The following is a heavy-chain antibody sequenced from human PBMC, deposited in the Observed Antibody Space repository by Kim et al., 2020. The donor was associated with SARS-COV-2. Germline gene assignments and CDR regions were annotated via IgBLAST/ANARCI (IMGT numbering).Heavy chain of an antibody. Sequence: GGSLRLSCAASGFTFSSYGMHWVRQAPGKGLEWVAVISYDGSNKYYADSVKGRFTISRDNSKNTLYLQMNSLRAEDTAVYYCAKGAWGYSGYDYRGYYYYGMDVWGQGTTVTVSS. D-gene: IGHD5-12*01. J-gene: IGHJ6*02. V-gene: IGHV3-30*18. CDR2: ISYDGSNK. CDR1: GFTFSSYG. CDR3: AKGAWGYSGYDYRGYYYYGMDV.